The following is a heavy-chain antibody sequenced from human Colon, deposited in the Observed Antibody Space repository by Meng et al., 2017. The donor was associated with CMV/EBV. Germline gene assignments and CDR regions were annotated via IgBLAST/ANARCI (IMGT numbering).Heavy chain of an antibody. CDR3: ATGDSYYYNY. CDR2: INKDGSGK. D-gene: IGHD3-10*01. V-gene: IGHV3-7*01. J-gene: IGHJ4*02. Sequence: GGSLRLSCAASGFTFSSYGMHWVRQAPGKGLEWVASINKDGSGKYYVASVRGRFTISRDNAKNSLYLQLDTLRAEDTAVYYCATGDSYYYNYWGRGTLVTVSS. CDR1: GFTFSSYG.